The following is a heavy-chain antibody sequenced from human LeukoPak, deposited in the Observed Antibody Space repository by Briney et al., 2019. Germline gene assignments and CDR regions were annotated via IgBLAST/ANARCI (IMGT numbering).Heavy chain of an antibody. CDR3: ARGIAATGTSY. V-gene: IGHV3-30*14. CDR1: GFTFGSYA. J-gene: IGHJ4*02. CDR2: MSFDGTHI. Sequence: PGRSLRLSCAASGFTFGSYAMHWVRQAPGKGLEWVAVMSFDGTHIYYADSVKGRFTISRDNSKNTLYLQMNSLRAEDTAVYYCARGIAATGTSYWGQGTLVTVSS. D-gene: IGHD6-13*01.